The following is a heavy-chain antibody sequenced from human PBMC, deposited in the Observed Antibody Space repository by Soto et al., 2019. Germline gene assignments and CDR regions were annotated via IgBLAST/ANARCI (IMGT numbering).Heavy chain of an antibody. CDR1: GFTFSSYW. J-gene: IGHJ6*02. D-gene: IGHD3-22*01. CDR3: ARDRWDSSGYYNYYYYGMDV. CDR2: IKQDGSEK. Sequence: WGSLRLSCAASGFTFSSYWMSWVRQAPGKGLEWVANIKQDGSEKYYVDSVKGRFTISRDNAKNSLYLQMNSLGAEDTAVYYCARDRWDSSGYYNYYYYGMDVWGQGTTVTVSS. V-gene: IGHV3-7*01.